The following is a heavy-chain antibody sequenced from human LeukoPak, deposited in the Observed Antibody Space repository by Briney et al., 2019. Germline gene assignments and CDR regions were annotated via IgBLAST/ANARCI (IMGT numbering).Heavy chain of an antibody. CDR1: GFPFTSGFTFSDYY. CDR3: ARGGTGAFDY. J-gene: IGHJ4*02. Sequence: PGGSLRLSCAASGFPFTSGFTFSDYYMSWIRQAPGKGLEWVSYISSTRAYTSYADSVKGRFTISRDNANNSLFLQMNGLRAEDTAIYYCARGGTGAFDYWGQGTLVTVSS. D-gene: IGHD2-8*02. CDR2: ISSTRAYT. V-gene: IGHV3-11*06.